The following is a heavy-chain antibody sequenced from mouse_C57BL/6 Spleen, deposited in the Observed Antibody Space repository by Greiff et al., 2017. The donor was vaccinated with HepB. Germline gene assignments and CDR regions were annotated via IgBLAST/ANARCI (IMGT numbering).Heavy chain of an antibody. Sequence: DVQLVESGGGLVKPGGSLKLSCAASGFTFSSYAMSWVRQTPEKRLEWVATISDGGSYTYYPDNVKGRFTISRDNAKNNLYLQMSHLKSEDTAMYYCARDREWDEMDYWGQGTSVTVSS. D-gene: IGHD4-1*01. CDR2: ISDGGSYT. V-gene: IGHV5-4*01. CDR1: GFTFSSYA. J-gene: IGHJ4*01. CDR3: ARDREWDEMDY.